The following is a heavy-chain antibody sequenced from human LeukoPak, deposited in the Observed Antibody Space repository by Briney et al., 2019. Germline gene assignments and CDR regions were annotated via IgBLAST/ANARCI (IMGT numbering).Heavy chain of an antibody. J-gene: IGHJ4*02. Sequence: SQTLSLTCTVSGGSISSGGYYWSWIRQSPGKGLEWIGSIHPSGRLYNNPSLESRVTISIDTSKNQFSLNLNSVTAADTAVYFCSRGLDSRKLGYWGQGTLVTVSS. D-gene: IGHD3-22*01. CDR2: IHPSGRL. CDR1: GGSISSGGYY. CDR3: SRGLDSRKLGY. V-gene: IGHV4-31*03.